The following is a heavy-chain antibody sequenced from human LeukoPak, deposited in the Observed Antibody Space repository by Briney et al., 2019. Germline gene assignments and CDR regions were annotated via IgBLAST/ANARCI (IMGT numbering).Heavy chain of an antibody. CDR2: ISYDGSNK. CDR3: ANNLGSLAPFDY. CDR1: GFTLSSYG. V-gene: IGHV3-30*18. D-gene: IGHD1-26*01. J-gene: IGHJ4*02. Sequence: PGGSLRLSCAASGFTLSSYGMHWVRQAPGKGLEWVAVISYDGSNKYYADSVKGRFTISRDNSKNTLYLQMNSLRAEDTAVYYCANNLGSLAPFDYWGQGTLVTVSS.